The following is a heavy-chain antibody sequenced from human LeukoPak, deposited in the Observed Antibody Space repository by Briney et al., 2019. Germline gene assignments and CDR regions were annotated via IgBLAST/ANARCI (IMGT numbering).Heavy chain of an antibody. CDR1: RFTFSTYW. CDR2: ISNTGSTI. CDR3: AREATGFDY. V-gene: IGHV3-48*04. Sequence: GGSLRLSCAASRFTFSTYWMNWVRQAPGKGLEWVSYISNTGSTIYYADSVKGRFTISRDNAKNSLYLQMNSLRAEDTAVYYCAREATGFDYWGQGTLVTVSS. J-gene: IGHJ4*02.